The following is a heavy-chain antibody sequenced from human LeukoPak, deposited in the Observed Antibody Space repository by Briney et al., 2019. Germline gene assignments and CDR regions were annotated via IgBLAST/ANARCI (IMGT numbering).Heavy chain of an antibody. CDR2: INPNSGGT. CDR3: ATDTCSGGSCYAFDY. D-gene: IGHD2-15*01. Sequence: GASVKVSCKASGYTFTGYYMHWVRQAPGQGLEWMGWINPNSGGTNYAQKFQGRVTMTRDTSISTAYMELSRLRSDDTAVYYCATDTCSGGSCYAFDYWGQGTLVTVSS. V-gene: IGHV1-2*02. CDR1: GYTFTGYY. J-gene: IGHJ4*02.